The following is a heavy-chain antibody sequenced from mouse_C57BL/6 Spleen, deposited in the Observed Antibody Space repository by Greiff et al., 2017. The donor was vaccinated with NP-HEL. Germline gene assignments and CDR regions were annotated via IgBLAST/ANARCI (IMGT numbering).Heavy chain of an antibody. D-gene: IGHD1-1*01. CDR3: ARRYGSSYDFDY. J-gene: IGHJ2*01. CDR2: IDPSDSYT. CDR1: GYTFTSYW. Sequence: QVQLQQPGAELVRPGTSVKLSCKASGYTFTSYWMHWVKQRPGQGLEWIGVIDPSDSYTNYNQKFKGKATLTVDTSSSTAYMQRSSLTSEDSAVYYCARRYGSSYDFDYWGQGTTLTVSS. V-gene: IGHV1-59*01.